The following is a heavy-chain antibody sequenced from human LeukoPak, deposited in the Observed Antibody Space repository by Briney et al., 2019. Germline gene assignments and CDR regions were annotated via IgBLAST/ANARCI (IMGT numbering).Heavy chain of an antibody. CDR3: ATRPCGGDCFWFDP. CDR1: GYTFTSYG. Sequence: ASVKVSCKASGYTFTSYGMSWVRQAPGQGLEWMGRISAYNGNTNYAQKLQGRVTMTTDTSTSTAYMVLRSLRSDDTAVYYCATRPCGGDCFWFDPWGQGTLVTVSS. CDR2: ISAYNGNT. D-gene: IGHD2-21*02. V-gene: IGHV1-18*01. J-gene: IGHJ5*02.